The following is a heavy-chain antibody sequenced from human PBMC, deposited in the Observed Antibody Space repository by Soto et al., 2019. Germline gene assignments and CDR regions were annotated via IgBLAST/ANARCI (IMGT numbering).Heavy chain of an antibody. D-gene: IGHD3-3*01. CDR2: IYYSVST. V-gene: IGHV4-59*01. CDR3: ARATYYDFWSGYLNWFDP. Sequence: PSETLSLTCTVSGGSISSYYWSWIRQPPGKGLEWIGYIYYSVSTNYNPSLKSRVTISVDTSKNQFSLKLSSVTAADTAVYYCARATYYDFWSGYLNWFDPWGQGTLVTVSS. J-gene: IGHJ5*02. CDR1: GGSISSYY.